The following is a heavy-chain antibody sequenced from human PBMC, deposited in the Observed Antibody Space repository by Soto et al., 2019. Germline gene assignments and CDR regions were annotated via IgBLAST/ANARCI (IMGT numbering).Heavy chain of an antibody. CDR3: ARWATGASSHGMDV. D-gene: IGHD2-8*02. J-gene: IGHJ6*02. Sequence: EVQLEESGGGLVQPGGSLRLSCAASGFTFGSYWMSWVRQAPGKGPEWLATIKWDASEKKYVDSVKGRFTTSRDNAKNALYLQMDSLRAADTAVYYCARWATGASSHGMDVWGQGATVTVSS. CDR1: GFTFGSYW. V-gene: IGHV3-7*03. CDR2: IKWDASEK.